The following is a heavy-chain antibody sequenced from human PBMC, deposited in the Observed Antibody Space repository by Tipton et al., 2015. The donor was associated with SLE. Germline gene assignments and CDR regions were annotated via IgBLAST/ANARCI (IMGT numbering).Heavy chain of an antibody. CDR1: GFSFSSYY. J-gene: IGHJ5*02. Sequence: TLSLTCTVSGFSFSSYYWSWIRQPPGKGLEWIGYVYYSGSTHYNPSLTSRVSMSVDTSKNQFSLKLTSVTAVDTAVYYCARLEDPFGIFGVPKGWFDPWGQGTLVTVSS. D-gene: IGHD3-3*02. CDR2: VYYSGST. CDR3: ARLEDPFGIFGVPKGWFDP. V-gene: IGHV4-59*01.